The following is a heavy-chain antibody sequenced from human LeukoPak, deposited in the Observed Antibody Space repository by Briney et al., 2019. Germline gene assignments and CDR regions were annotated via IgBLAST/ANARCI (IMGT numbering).Heavy chain of an antibody. CDR3: ARDLPPAYYDFWSGPDY. CDR1: GYSISSGYY. V-gene: IGHV4-38-2*02. J-gene: IGHJ4*02. D-gene: IGHD3-3*01. CDR2: IYHSGST. Sequence: SETLSLTCTVSGYSISSGYYWDWIRQPPGKGLEWIGSIYHSGSTYYNPSLKSRVTISVDTSKNQFSLKLSSVTAADTAVYYCARDLPPAYYDFWSGPDYWGQGTLVTVSS.